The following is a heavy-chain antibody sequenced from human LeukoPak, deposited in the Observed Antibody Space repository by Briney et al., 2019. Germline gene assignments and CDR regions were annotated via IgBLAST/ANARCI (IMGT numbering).Heavy chain of an antibody. Sequence: SETLSLTCTVSGGSISSYYWSWIRQPPGKGLEWIGYIYYSGSTNYNPSLKSRVTISVDTSKNQFSLKLSSVTAADTAAYYCARDKGGSFDPWGRGTLVTVSS. CDR3: ARDKGGSFDP. J-gene: IGHJ5*02. D-gene: IGHD3-10*01. CDR2: IYYSGST. V-gene: IGHV4-59*01. CDR1: GGSISSYY.